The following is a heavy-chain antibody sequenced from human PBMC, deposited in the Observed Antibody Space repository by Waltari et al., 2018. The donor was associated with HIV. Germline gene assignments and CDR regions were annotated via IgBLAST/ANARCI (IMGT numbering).Heavy chain of an antibody. J-gene: IGHJ6*01. CDR1: GETFRDYY. CDR2: INPSGGT. Sequence: QVHLVQSGAEVTKPGASVTVSCKASGETFRDYYFHWVRQAPGQGLEWMGWINPSGGTNYAQTFQGRVTMTRDTSTNTAYMQLNRLRSDDTAVYYCAAEKKLALDGLGVWGQGSTVAVS. CDR3: AAEKKLALDGLGV. V-gene: IGHV1-2*02.